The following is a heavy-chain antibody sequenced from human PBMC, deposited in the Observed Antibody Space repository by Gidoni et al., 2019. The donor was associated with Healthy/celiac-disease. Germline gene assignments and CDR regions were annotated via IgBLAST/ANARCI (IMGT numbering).Heavy chain of an antibody. CDR1: GFTFRSYS. CDR3: ARDKIVVVVSSYYYYGMDV. D-gene: IGHD2-15*01. CDR2: ISSSSSYI. Sequence: VHLVASGGGLVEPGGSLRLSCAASGFTFRSYSMHWVRQSPGKGVEWDSSISSSSSYISDADSVQGRFTISRDNAKNSLYLQMNSLRAEDTAVYYCARDKIVVVVSSYYYYGMDVWGQGTTFTVSS. V-gene: IGHV3-21*01. J-gene: IGHJ6*02.